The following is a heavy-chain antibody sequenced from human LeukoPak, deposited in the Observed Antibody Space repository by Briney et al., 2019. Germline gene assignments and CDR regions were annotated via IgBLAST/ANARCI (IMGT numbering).Heavy chain of an antibody. V-gene: IGHV4-34*01. Sequence: PSETLSLXCAVYGGSYSGYYWSWIRLPPGKGLESVGEINHSGSTNYNPSLKSRVTISVDTSKNQFSLKLSSVTAADTAVYYCARILAYGWGKQHNWFDPWGQGTLVTVSS. J-gene: IGHJ5*02. D-gene: IGHD2-8*02. CDR1: GGSYSGYY. CDR3: ARILAYGWGKQHNWFDP. CDR2: INHSGST.